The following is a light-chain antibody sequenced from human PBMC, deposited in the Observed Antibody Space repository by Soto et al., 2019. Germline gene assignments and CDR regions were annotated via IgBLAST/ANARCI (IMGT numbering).Light chain of an antibody. J-gene: IGKJ1*01. CDR2: DAS. Sequence: EIVLTQSPATQSLSPGERATLSCRASQSVSSYLAWYQQKPGQAPRLLIYDASNRATGIPARFSGSGSGTDFTLTISSLEPEDFAVYYCQQRSNWPPATFGQGTKVEIK. CDR3: QQRSNWPPAT. CDR1: QSVSSY. V-gene: IGKV3-11*01.